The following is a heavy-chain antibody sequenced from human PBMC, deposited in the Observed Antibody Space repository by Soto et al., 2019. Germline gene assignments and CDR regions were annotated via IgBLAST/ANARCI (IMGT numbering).Heavy chain of an antibody. J-gene: IGHJ4*02. Sequence: PGGSLRLSCTASGFIFNNYAMNWVRQVPGKGLEWVANIKQDGSEKYYVDSVKGRFTISRDNAKNSLYLQMNSLRAEDTAVYYCAREYYYGSGTYYGYWGQGTLVTVSS. CDR1: GFIFNNYA. CDR2: IKQDGSEK. CDR3: AREYYYGSGTYYGY. D-gene: IGHD3-10*01. V-gene: IGHV3-7*04.